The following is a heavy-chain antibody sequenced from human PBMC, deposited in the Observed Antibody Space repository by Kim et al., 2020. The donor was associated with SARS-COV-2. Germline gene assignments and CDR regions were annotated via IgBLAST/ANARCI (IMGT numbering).Heavy chain of an antibody. D-gene: IGHD3-10*01. CDR1: GYTFTSYA. J-gene: IGHJ6*02. CDR3: ARFSVLLWFGELLPQVHYYYGMDV. Sequence: ASVKVSCKASGYTFTSYAMNWVRQAPGQGLEWMGWINTNTGNPTYAQGFTGRFVFSLDTSVSTAYLQISSLKAEDTAVYYCARFSVLLWFGELLPQVHYYYGMDVWGQGTTVTVSS. V-gene: IGHV7-4-1*02. CDR2: INTNTGNP.